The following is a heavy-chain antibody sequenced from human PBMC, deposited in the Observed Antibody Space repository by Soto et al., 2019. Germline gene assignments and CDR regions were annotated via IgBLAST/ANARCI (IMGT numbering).Heavy chain of an antibody. J-gene: IGHJ4*02. CDR3: AKADGVQWLVPVLDFDY. CDR2: ISGSGGST. D-gene: IGHD6-19*01. Sequence: GGSLRLSCAASGFTFSSYAMSWVRQAPGKGLEWVSAISGSGGSTYYADSVKGRFTISRDNSKNTLYLQMNSLRAEDTAVYYCAKADGVQWLVPVLDFDYWGQGTLVTVSS. CDR1: GFTFSSYA. V-gene: IGHV3-23*01.